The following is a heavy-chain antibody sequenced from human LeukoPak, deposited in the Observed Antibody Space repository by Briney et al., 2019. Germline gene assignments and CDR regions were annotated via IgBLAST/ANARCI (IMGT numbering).Heavy chain of an antibody. J-gene: IGHJ4*02. V-gene: IGHV3-15*01. D-gene: IGHD3-16*02. Sequence: GGSLRLSCAASGFTFSNAWMSWVRQAPGKGLEWVGRIKSKTNGGTTDYAAPVKGRFTISRDDSKNTLYLQMNSLKTEDTAVYYCTTGAYDYVWGSYRPLYYFDYWGQGTLVTVSS. CDR3: TTGAYDYVWGSYRPLYYFDY. CDR1: GFTFSNAW. CDR2: IKSKTNGGTT.